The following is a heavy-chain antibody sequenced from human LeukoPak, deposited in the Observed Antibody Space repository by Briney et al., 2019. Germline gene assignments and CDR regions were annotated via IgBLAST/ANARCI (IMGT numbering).Heavy chain of an antibody. Sequence: PSETLSLTCTVSGVSISSYYWSWIRQPPGKGLEWIGDIYYSGSTNYNPSLKSRVTISVDTSKNQFSLKLSSVTAADTAVYYCARVWYNAFDIWGQGTMVTVSS. CDR2: IYYSGST. J-gene: IGHJ3*02. CDR3: ARVWYNAFDI. CDR1: GVSISSYY. D-gene: IGHD6-13*01. V-gene: IGHV4-59*01.